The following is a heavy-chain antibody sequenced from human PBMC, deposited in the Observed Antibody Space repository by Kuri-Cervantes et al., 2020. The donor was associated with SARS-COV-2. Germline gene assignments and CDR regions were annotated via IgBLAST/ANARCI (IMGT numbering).Heavy chain of an antibody. J-gene: IGHJ6*02. V-gene: IGHV3-66*01. D-gene: IGHD4-23*01. CDR1: GFTVSSNY. Sequence: ETLSLTCAASGFTVSSNYMSWVRQAPGKGLEWVSVIYSGGSTYYADSVKGRFTISRDNSKNTLYLQMNSLRAEDTAVYYCATLDGMDVWGQGTTVTVSS. CDR2: IYSGGST. CDR3: ATLDGMDV.